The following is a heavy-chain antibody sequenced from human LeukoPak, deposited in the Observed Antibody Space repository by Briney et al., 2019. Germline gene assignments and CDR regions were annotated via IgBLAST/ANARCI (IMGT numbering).Heavy chain of an antibody. V-gene: IGHV4-39*07. Sequence: PSETLSLTCTVSGDSIISSSYYWGWIRQPPGKGLEWIGSIFHSGSTYYNPSLKSRVTISVDTSKIQFSLKLSSVTAADTAIYYCARAETYYDVLTGFYTYFDYWGQGTLVTVSS. CDR2: IFHSGST. CDR1: GDSIISSSYY. D-gene: IGHD3-9*01. CDR3: ARAETYYDVLTGFYTYFDY. J-gene: IGHJ4*02.